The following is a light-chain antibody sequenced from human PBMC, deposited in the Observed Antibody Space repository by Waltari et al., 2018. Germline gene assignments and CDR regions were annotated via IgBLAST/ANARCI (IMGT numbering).Light chain of an antibody. CDR2: NND. V-gene: IGLV1-44*01. CDR1: YSNIGHNS. J-gene: IGLJ3*02. CDR3: AAWDDSLNGV. Sequence: QSVLTQPPSASGTPGQRVTISCSGSYSNIGHNSVNWYQQVTGTAPKHLIYNNDRRPSGVPDRFSGSKSGTSASLAISGLQSEDEADYYCAAWDDSLNGVFGGGTKLTVL.